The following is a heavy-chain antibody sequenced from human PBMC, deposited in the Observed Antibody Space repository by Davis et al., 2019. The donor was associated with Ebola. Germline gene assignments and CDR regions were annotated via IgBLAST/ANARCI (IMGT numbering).Heavy chain of an antibody. D-gene: IGHD6-19*01. CDR2: ISWNSGSI. Sequence: SLKISCAASGFTFDDYAMHWVRQAPGKGLEWVSGISWNSGSIGYADSVKGRFTISRDNSKNTLYLQMNSLRAEDTAVYYCARDRVAVALYYFDYWGQGTLVTVSS. CDR1: GFTFDDYA. CDR3: ARDRVAVALYYFDY. V-gene: IGHV3-9*01. J-gene: IGHJ4*02.